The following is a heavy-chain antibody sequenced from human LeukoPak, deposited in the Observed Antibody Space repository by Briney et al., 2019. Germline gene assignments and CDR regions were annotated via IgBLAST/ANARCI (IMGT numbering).Heavy chain of an antibody. V-gene: IGHV4-34*01. Sequence: SETLSLTCDVYHGSLSGFYWSWIRQPPGKGLEWIGEISHTGRTNFNPSLGSRLIISLDTLKKQFYLRVTSVTAADTAVYYCAKVHVTGDAFDVWGQGTMVTVSS. CDR3: AKVHVTGDAFDV. CDR2: ISHTGRT. J-gene: IGHJ3*01. D-gene: IGHD2-21*02. CDR1: HGSLSGFY.